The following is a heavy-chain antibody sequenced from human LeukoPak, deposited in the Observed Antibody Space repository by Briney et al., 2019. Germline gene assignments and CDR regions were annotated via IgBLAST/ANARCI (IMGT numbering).Heavy chain of an antibody. CDR1: GDSISNDKYY. Sequence: PSETLSLTCTVSGDSISNDKYYWSWIRQSAGQGLEWIGRIYASGITNYNPSLKSRVTISLDTSKNQFSLELSSVTAADTAMYYCARDYYDITGYYRFDLWGQGTLVTVSS. CDR2: IYASGIT. V-gene: IGHV4-61*02. D-gene: IGHD3-22*01. J-gene: IGHJ5*02. CDR3: ARDYYDITGYYRFDL.